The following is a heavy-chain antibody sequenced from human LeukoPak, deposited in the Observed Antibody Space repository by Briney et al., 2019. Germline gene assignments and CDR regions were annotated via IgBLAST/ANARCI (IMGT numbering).Heavy chain of an antibody. V-gene: IGHV3-74*01. CDR2: IDIDGNT. Sequence: GGSLRLSCVASGFAFSHHYMHWVRQAPGKGLVWVSRIDIDGNTNYADSVKGRFTITRDNTKDTVYLQMNSLRAEDTAVYYCARDLNYNFDYWGQGALVTVSS. CDR3: ARDLNYNFDY. J-gene: IGHJ4*02. D-gene: IGHD5-24*01. CDR1: GFAFSHHY.